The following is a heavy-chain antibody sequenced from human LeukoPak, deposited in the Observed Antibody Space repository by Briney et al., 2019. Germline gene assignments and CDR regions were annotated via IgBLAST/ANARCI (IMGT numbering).Heavy chain of an antibody. D-gene: IGHD3-10*01. CDR3: ARGSLTMVRGVIDY. Sequence: VASVKVSCTASGYTFTSYDINWVRQATGQGLEWMGWMNPNSGNTGYAQKFQGRVTITRNTSISTAYMELSSLRSEDTAVYYCARGSLTMVRGVIDYWGQGTLVTVSS. V-gene: IGHV1-8*03. CDR2: MNPNSGNT. CDR1: GYTFTSYD. J-gene: IGHJ4*02.